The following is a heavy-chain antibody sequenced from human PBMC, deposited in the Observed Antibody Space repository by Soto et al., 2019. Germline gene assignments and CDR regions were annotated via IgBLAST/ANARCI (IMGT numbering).Heavy chain of an antibody. D-gene: IGHD3-9*01. J-gene: IGHJ4*02. Sequence: QVQLQESGPGLVKPSETLSLTCTVSGGSISSNYWSWIRQPPGKGLEYIGYIDYSGSTHYKASLKSRVTISLDTSKNQFPPKLSSVTAADTAVYYCARHRTGLDSWGQGTLVTVSS. CDR2: IDYSGST. CDR3: ARHRTGLDS. CDR1: GGSISSNY. V-gene: IGHV4-59*08.